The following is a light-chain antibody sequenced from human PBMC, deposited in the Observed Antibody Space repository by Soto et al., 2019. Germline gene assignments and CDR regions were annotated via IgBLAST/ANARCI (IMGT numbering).Light chain of an antibody. CDR1: QSVSSY. J-gene: IGKJ4*01. CDR2: DAS. V-gene: IGKV3-11*01. CDR3: QQRGNWPLT. Sequence: EIVLTQSPATLSLSPGERATLSCRASQSVSSYLAWYQQKPGQAPRLLIYDASSSATGIPARVSGSGSGTDFTLTISSLELEDFAVYYCQQRGNWPLTFGGGTKVEIK.